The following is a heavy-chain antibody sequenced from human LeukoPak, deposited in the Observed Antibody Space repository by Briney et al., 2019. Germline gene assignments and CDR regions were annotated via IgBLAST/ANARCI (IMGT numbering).Heavy chain of an antibody. J-gene: IGHJ4*02. CDR2: INSDGSST. Sequence: GGSLRLSCAASGFTVSNKYMTWVRQAPGKGLEWVSRINSDGSSTSYADSVKGRFTISRDNAKNTLYLQMNSLRAEDTAVYYCAREWNTYYYDSSGYYYGYYFDYWGQGTLVTVSS. D-gene: IGHD3-22*01. CDR3: AREWNTYYYDSSGYYYGYYFDY. V-gene: IGHV3-74*01. CDR1: GFTVSNKY.